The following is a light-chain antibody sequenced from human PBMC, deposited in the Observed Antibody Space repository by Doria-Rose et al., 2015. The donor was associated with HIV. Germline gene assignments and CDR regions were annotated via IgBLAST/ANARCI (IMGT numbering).Light chain of an antibody. Sequence: DIQLTRSPSSVSASVGDRVTITCRASQDISSWLAWYQQKPGIAPNLLIYDASSLQSGVPSRFSGSGSGTEFTLTINSLQPEDFATYHCQQAKSFPLTFGGGTKLEIK. J-gene: IGKJ4*01. V-gene: IGKV1-12*01. CDR3: QQAKSFPLT. CDR1: QDISSW. CDR2: DAS.